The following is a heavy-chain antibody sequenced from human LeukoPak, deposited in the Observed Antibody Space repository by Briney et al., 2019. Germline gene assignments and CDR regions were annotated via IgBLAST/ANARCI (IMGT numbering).Heavy chain of an antibody. Sequence: GGSLRLSCAASGFTFSSYAMHWVRQAPGKGLEWVAVISYDGSNKYYADSVKGRFTISRDNSKNTLYLQMNSLRAEDTAVYYCARLRDTPRARYFDYWGQGTLVTVSS. CDR2: ISYDGSNK. D-gene: IGHD5-24*01. CDR1: GFTFSSYA. CDR3: ARLRDTPRARYFDY. V-gene: IGHV3-30-3*01. J-gene: IGHJ4*02.